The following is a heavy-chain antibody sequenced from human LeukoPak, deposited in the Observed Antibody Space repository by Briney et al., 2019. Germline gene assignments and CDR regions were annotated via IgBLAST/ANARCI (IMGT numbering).Heavy chain of an antibody. D-gene: IGHD6-19*01. CDR3: ARGRIAVAGYNY. Sequence: GGSLRLSCATSGFTFSNYWMTWVRQAPGKGLEWVANIKQDGSEKYYVDSVKGRFTISRDNAKNSLYLQMNSLRAEDTAVYYCARGRIAVAGYNYWGQGTLVTVSS. J-gene: IGHJ4*02. V-gene: IGHV3-7*01. CDR1: GFTFSNYW. CDR2: IKQDGSEK.